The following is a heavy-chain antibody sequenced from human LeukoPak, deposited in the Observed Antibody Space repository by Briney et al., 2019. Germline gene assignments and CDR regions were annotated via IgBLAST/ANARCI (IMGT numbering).Heavy chain of an antibody. V-gene: IGHV4-39*01. Sequence: SETLSLTCTVSSGSISTSNYYWGWVRQPPGKALEWIGNIFYSGSTYYSPPLKSRVTISLDTSKNQFSLKLSSVTAADTAVYYCARHGGSWFDPWGQGTLVTVSS. CDR3: ARHGGSWFDP. CDR2: IFYSGST. D-gene: IGHD2-15*01. CDR1: SGSISTSNYY. J-gene: IGHJ5*02.